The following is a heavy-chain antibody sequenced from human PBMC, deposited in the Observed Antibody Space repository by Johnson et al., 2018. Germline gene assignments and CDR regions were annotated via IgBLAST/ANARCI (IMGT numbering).Heavy chain of an antibody. V-gene: IGHV3-21*01. CDR3: ARGRSGDSGWYFGMDV. D-gene: IGHD6-19*01. Sequence: EVQLGESGGGLVEPGGSLGLSCAASGFTFSSYSMNWVRQAPGKGLEWVSSISSSSRYIYYAASVKGRFTISRDHGKNSLYLQMNSLRAEDTVVYYGARGRSGDSGWYFGMDVWGQGTTVTVSS. CDR1: GFTFSSYS. CDR2: ISSSSRYI. J-gene: IGHJ6*02.